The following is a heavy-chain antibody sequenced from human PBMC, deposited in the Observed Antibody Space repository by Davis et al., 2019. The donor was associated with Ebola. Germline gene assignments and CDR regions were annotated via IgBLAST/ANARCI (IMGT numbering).Heavy chain of an antibody. CDR1: GYTFTSYY. Sequence: AASVKVSCKASGYTFTSYYIHWVRQAPGQGLEWMGIINPSGGSTNYAQKFQGRVTMTRDTSTSTVYMELSSLRSEDTAVYYCVRRLYCGGGSCYEYYYGMGVWGQGTTVTVSS. D-gene: IGHD2-15*01. V-gene: IGHV1-46*01. J-gene: IGHJ6*02. CDR2: INPSGGST. CDR3: VRRLYCGGGSCYEYYYGMGV.